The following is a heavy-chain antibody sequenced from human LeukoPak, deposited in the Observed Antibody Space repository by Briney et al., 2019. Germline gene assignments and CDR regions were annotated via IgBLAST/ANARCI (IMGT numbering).Heavy chain of an antibody. J-gene: IGHJ4*02. CDR2: ISGSGGST. Sequence: GGSVRLSCAASGFTFNNYAMTWVRQAPGKGLEWVPGISGSGGSTYYSVKGRFTVSRDNSKNTLYLQMNSLRAEDTAVYYCAKAGEYCPDGSCYSENYYFDYWGQGTLVTVSS. CDR1: GFTFNNYA. V-gene: IGHV3-23*01. CDR3: AKAGEYCPDGSCYSENYYFDY. D-gene: IGHD2-15*01.